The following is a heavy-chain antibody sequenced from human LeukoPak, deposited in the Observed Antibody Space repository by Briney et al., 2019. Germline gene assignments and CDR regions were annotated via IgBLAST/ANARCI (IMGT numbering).Heavy chain of an antibody. CDR1: GYTFTGYY. Sequence: ASVKVSCKASGYTFTGYYMHWVRQAPGQGLEWMGWINPNSGGTNYAQKFQGRATMTRDTSISTAYMELSRLRSDDTAVYYCARGGVFGVVLNWFDPWGQGTLVTVSS. CDR2: INPNSGGT. CDR3: ARGGVFGVVLNWFDP. D-gene: IGHD3-3*01. V-gene: IGHV1-2*02. J-gene: IGHJ5*02.